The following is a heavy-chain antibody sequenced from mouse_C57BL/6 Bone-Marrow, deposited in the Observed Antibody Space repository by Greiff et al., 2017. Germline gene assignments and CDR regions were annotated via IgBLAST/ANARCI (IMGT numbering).Heavy chain of an antibody. J-gene: IGHJ2*01. CDR3: ARTTVVADY. D-gene: IGHD1-1*01. Sequence: QVQLKESGPELVKPGASVKISCKASGYAFSSSWMNWVKQRPGKGLEWIGRIYPGDGDTNYNGKFKGKATLTADKSSSTAYMQLSSLTSEDSAVYFCARTTVVADYWGQGTTLTVSS. CDR1: GYAFSSSW. CDR2: IYPGDGDT. V-gene: IGHV1-82*01.